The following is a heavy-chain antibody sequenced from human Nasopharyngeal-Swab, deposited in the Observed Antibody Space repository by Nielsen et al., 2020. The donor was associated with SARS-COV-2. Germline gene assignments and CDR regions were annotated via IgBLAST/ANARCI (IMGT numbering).Heavy chain of an antibody. Sequence: GGSLRLSCAASGFTFSSYRMNWVRQAPGKGLEWVAVIWYDGSNKYYADSVKGRFTISRDNSKNTLYLQINSLRAEDTAVYYCARGCSSTSCYRSDGMDVWGQGTTVTVSS. J-gene: IGHJ6*02. CDR2: IWYDGSNK. CDR1: GFTFSSYR. CDR3: ARGCSSTSCYRSDGMDV. V-gene: IGHV3-33*08. D-gene: IGHD2-2*01.